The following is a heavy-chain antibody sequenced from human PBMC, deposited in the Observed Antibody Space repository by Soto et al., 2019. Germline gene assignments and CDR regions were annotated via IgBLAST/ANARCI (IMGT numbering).Heavy chain of an antibody. D-gene: IGHD3-10*01. CDR3: ARGVGFGYYYYHMDL. Sequence: LSLTCTVSGGSVSNISDYWSWVRQPPGKGLEWIGYIYYSGSADYNPSLGSRVTISLDTSKNQFSLKLSSVTTADTAVYYRARGVGFGYYYYHMDLWGQGTTVTVSS. V-gene: IGHV4-61*01. CDR1: GGSVSNISDY. J-gene: IGHJ6*02. CDR2: IYYSGSA.